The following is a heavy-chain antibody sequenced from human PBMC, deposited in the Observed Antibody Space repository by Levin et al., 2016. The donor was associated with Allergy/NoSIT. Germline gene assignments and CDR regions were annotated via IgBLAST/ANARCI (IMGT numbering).Heavy chain of an antibody. J-gene: IGHJ4*02. CDR2: IYYSGST. Sequence: WIRQPPGKGLEWIGYIYYSGSTNYNPSLKSRVTISVDTSKNQFSLKLSSVTAADTAVYYCARFLRRPQRYWSGFGSYRPDYWGQGTLVTVSS. V-gene: IGHV4-59*01. D-gene: IGHD3-16*02. CDR3: ARFLRRPQRYWSGFGSYRPDY.